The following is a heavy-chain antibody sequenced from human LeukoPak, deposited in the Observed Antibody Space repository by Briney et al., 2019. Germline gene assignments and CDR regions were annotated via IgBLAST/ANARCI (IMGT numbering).Heavy chain of an antibody. CDR2: ISSSSSTI. CDR1: GFTFSSYW. V-gene: IGHV3-48*04. J-gene: IGHJ3*02. Sequence: GGSLRLSCAASGFTFSSYWMSWVRQAPGKGLEWVAYISSSSSTIKYADSVKGRFTISRDNAKNSLYLQMNSLRAEDTAVYYCARAESRFDAFDIWGQGTMVTVSS. D-gene: IGHD3-16*01. CDR3: ARAESRFDAFDI.